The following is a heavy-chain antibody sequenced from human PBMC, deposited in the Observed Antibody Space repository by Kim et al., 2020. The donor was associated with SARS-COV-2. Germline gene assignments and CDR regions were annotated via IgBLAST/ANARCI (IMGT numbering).Heavy chain of an antibody. V-gene: IGHV4-39*01. J-gene: IGHJ5*02. CDR3: ARPVSATYCSSTSCYSGFVVSCFDP. Sequence: SQTLSLTCTVSGGSISSSSYYWGWIRQPPGKGLEWIGGIYYSGSTYYNPSLKSRVTISVDTSKNQFSLKLSSVTAADTAVYYCARPVSATYCSSTSCYSGFVVSCFDPWGQGTLVTVSS. CDR2: IYYSGST. CDR1: GGSISSSSYY. D-gene: IGHD2-2*01.